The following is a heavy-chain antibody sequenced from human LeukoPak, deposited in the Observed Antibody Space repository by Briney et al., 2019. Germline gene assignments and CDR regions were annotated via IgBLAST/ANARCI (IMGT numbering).Heavy chain of an antibody. D-gene: IGHD6-19*01. CDR3: AKTTAGYSSGRYPGWPADY. CDR1: GFTFNNYA. V-gene: IGHV3-23*01. CDR2: ISGSGGDT. Sequence: GSLRLSCTASGFTFNNYAIYWVRQAPGKGLEWVSGISGSGGDTYFADFVKGRFSISRDNFRNTVYLQINSLTDDDTAVYYCAKTTAGYSSGRYPGWPADYWGPGTVVTVSS. J-gene: IGHJ4*02.